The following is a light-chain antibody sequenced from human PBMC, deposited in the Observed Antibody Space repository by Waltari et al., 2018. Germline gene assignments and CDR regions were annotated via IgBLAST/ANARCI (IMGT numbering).Light chain of an antibody. J-gene: IGKJ2*01. CDR2: DAS. CDR3: QQRSNWPYT. Sequence: ELVFTESPATLSLSPGERATLSRRAKQTVRSYLAWYQQKPGQAPRLLIFDASSRAPGIPAKFSGSGSGTDFTLTVSNLEPEDFAVYYCQQRSNWPYTFGQGTRVEIK. CDR1: QTVRSY. V-gene: IGKV3-11*01.